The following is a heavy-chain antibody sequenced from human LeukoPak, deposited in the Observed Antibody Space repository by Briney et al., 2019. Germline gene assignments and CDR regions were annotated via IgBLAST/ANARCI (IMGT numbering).Heavy chain of an antibody. J-gene: IGHJ4*02. CDR3: ARIGYSSSSLDY. CDR1: GFTFSSYE. D-gene: IGHD6-6*01. CDR2: ISSSGSTI. V-gene: IGHV3-48*03. Sequence: QPGGSLRLSCAASGFTFSSYEMNWVRQAPGKGLEWVSYISSSGSTIYYADSVMGRFSVSRDNTKNSVFLQMNSLRAEDTAVYYCARIGYSSSSLDYWGQGTLVTVSS.